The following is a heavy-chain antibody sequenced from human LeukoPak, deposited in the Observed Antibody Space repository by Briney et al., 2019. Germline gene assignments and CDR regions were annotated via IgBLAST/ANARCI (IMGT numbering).Heavy chain of an antibody. CDR3: ASNFWKPYYFDY. J-gene: IGHJ4*02. Sequence: PSETLSLTCTVSGGSISSYYWSWIRQPPGKGLEWIGEINHSGSTNYNPSLKSRVTISVDTSKNQFSLKLSSVTAADTAVYYCASNFWKPYYFDYWGQGTLVTVSS. D-gene: IGHD3-3*01. CDR1: GGSISSYY. V-gene: IGHV4-34*01. CDR2: INHSGST.